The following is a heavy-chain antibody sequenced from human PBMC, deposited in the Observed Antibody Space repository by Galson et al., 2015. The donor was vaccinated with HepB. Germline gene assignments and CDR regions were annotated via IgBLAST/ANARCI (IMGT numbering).Heavy chain of an antibody. V-gene: IGHV4-31*11. CDR1: GGSISSGGYY. CDR2: IYYRT. Sequence: TLSLTCAVSGGSISSGGYYWNWIRQHPEKGLEWIGSIYYRTKYNPSFQSRVTMSVETPKNQFSLNLTSVTAADTAIYYYAREDEYGRNYVWGQGIRVIVSA. J-gene: IGHJ4*02. CDR3: AREDEYGRNYV. D-gene: IGHD3-16*01.